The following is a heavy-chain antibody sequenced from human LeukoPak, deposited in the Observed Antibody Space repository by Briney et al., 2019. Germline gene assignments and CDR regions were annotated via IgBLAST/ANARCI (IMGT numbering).Heavy chain of an antibody. CDR3: ARDSGTTGEVKFDP. V-gene: IGHV4-4*07. Sequence: PSETLSLTCTVPGGSISSYYWSWIRQPAGTALEWIGRIYTSGTIIYNPSLKSRVTMSVDTSKNQFSLKLSSVTAADTAVYYCARDSGTTGEVKFDPWGQGTLVTVSS. CDR1: GGSISSYY. CDR2: IYTSGTI. J-gene: IGHJ5*02. D-gene: IGHD3-10*01.